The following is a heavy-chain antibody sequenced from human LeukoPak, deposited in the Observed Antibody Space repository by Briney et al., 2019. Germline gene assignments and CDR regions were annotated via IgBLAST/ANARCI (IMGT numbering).Heavy chain of an antibody. J-gene: IGHJ4*02. V-gene: IGHV4-34*01. CDR1: GESFSGYY. CDR2: INHSGST. Sequence: SETLSLTCAVHGESFSGYYWSWIRQPPGKGLEWIWEINHSGSTNYNPSLKSRVTISVDTSKNQFSLKLSSVTAADTAVYYCARGQINVDIVATIRAYYFDYWGQGTLVTVSS. D-gene: IGHD5-12*01. CDR3: ARGQINVDIVATIRAYYFDY.